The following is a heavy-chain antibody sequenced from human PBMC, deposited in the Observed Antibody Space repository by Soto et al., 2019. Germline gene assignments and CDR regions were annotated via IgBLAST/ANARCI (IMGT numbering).Heavy chain of an antibody. CDR2: IYYSGST. Sequence: PSETLSLTCTVSGGSISSHYWSWIRQPPGKGLEWIGYIYYSGSTNYNPSLKSRVTISVDTSKNQFSLKLSSVTAADTAVYYCARCLNCYYYSRFLDYWGQGTLVTVSS. D-gene: IGHD3-22*01. CDR3: ARCLNCYYYSRFLDY. J-gene: IGHJ4*02. V-gene: IGHV4-59*11. CDR1: GGSISSHY.